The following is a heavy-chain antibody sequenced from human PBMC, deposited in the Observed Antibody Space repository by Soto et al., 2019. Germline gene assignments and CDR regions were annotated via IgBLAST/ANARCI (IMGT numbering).Heavy chain of an antibody. CDR1: GFTFSSYS. Sequence: GGSLRLSCAASGFTFSSYSMNWVRQAPGKGLEWVSYISSSSSTIYYADSVKGRFTISRDNAKNSLYLQMNSLRAEDTAVYYCARGLKKIGVVYRTFDYWGQGTLVTVSS. CDR3: ARGLKKIGVVYRTFDY. CDR2: ISSSSSTI. J-gene: IGHJ4*02. D-gene: IGHD3-3*01. V-gene: IGHV3-48*01.